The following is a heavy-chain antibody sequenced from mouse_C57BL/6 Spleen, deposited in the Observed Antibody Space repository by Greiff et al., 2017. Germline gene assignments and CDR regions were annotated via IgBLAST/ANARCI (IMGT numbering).Heavy chain of an antibody. Sequence: EVKLVESEGGLVQPGSSMKLSCTASGFTFSDYYMAWVRQVPEKGLEWVANINYDGSSTYYLDSLKSRFIISRDNAKNILYLQMSSLKSEDTATYYCARGRITTVVGGNWYFDVWGTGTTVTVSS. CDR3: ARGRITTVVGGNWYFDV. CDR1: GFTFSDYY. J-gene: IGHJ1*03. CDR2: INYDGSST. D-gene: IGHD1-1*01. V-gene: IGHV5-16*01.